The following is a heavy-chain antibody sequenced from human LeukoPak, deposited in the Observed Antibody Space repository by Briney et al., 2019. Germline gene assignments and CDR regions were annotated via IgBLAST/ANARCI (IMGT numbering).Heavy chain of an antibody. V-gene: IGHV1-8*01. CDR3: ARVGSSSWTFYYYYYMDV. J-gene: IGHJ6*03. CDR2: MNPNSGNT. Sequence: ASVKVSCKASGYTFTSYDINWVRQATGQGLEWMGWMNPNSGNTGYAQKFQGRVTMTRNTSISTAYMELSSLRSEDTAVYYCARVGSSSWTFYYYYYMDVWGKGTTVTISS. D-gene: IGHD6-13*01. CDR1: GYTFTSYD.